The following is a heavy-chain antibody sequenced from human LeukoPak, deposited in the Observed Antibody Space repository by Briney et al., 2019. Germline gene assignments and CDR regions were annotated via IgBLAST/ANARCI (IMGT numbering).Heavy chain of an antibody. V-gene: IGHV6-1*01. J-gene: IGHJ5*02. CDR2: TYYRSKWYN. CDR1: GDSVSINSAA. D-gene: IGHD2-2*02. CDR3: ARARTERYCSSTSCYIYWFDP. Sequence: SQTLSLTFAISGDSVSINSAAWNWIRQSPSRGLEWLGRTYYRSKWYNDYAVSVKSRITINPDTSKNQFSLQLNSVIPEDTAVYYCARARTERYCSSTSCYIYWFDPWGQGTLVTVSS.